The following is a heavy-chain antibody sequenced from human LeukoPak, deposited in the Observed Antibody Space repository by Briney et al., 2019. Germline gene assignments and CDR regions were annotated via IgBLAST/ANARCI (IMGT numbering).Heavy chain of an antibody. CDR3: ARRSTISAFDAFDI. D-gene: IGHD3-3*01. J-gene: IGHJ3*02. CDR2: IYPSDSDT. V-gene: IGHV5-51*01. Sequence: GESLNISFKGSGYSFSNYWIGWVRQMPGKGLEWMGIIYPSDSDTRYRPSFQGQVTMSADKSSSIVYLQWSSLEASDTAKYFCARRSTISAFDAFDIWGQGTMVIVSS. CDR1: GYSFSNYW.